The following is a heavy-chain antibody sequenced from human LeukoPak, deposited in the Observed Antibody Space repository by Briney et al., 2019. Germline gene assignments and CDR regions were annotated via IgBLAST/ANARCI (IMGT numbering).Heavy chain of an antibody. V-gene: IGHV3-74*01. Sequence: GGSLRLSCAASGFTFSSESMHWVRQAPGKGLVWVSLINSGGTSTSYADSVKGRFTISRDNAKNTLYLQMNSLRAEDTAVYYCARAQPTPSWFDPWGQGTLVTVSS. J-gene: IGHJ5*02. CDR3: ARAQPTPSWFDP. CDR2: INSGGTST. CDR1: GFTFSSES. D-gene: IGHD1-14*01.